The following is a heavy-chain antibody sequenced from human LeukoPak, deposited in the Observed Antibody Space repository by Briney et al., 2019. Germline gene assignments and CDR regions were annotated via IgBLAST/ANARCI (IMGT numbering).Heavy chain of an antibody. CDR3: AKDWANGDYIDH. J-gene: IGHJ4*02. D-gene: IGHD2-8*01. Sequence: GSLRLSCAASGFTFSDYGMHWVRKAPGKGLEWVAVVSYDGTNEKYADPVKGRFTISRDNSKNALSLQMNSLRADDTAAYYCAKDWANGDYIDHWGQGTLVTVSS. CDR1: GFTFSDYG. CDR2: VSYDGTNE. V-gene: IGHV3-30*18.